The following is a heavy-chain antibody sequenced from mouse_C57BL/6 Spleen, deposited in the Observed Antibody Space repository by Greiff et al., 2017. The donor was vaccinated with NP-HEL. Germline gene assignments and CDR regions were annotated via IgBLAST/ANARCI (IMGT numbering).Heavy chain of an antibody. Sequence: QVQLQQPGAELVKPGASVKLSCKASGYTFTSYWMHWVKQRPGQGLEWIGMIHPNSGSTNYNEKFKSKATLTVDKSSSTAYMQLSSLTSEDSAVYYCARGSTVVATDAWFAYWGQGTLVTVSA. CDR1: GYTFTSYW. D-gene: IGHD1-1*01. V-gene: IGHV1-64*01. CDR3: ARGSTVVATDAWFAY. CDR2: IHPNSGST. J-gene: IGHJ3*01.